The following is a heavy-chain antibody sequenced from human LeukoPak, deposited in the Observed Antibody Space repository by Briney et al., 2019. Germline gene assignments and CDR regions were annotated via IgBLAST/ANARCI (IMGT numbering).Heavy chain of an antibody. CDR3: ARHEYSAFDP. CDR2: IDYSGRT. V-gene: IGHV4-59*08. J-gene: IGHJ5*02. Sequence: PSETLTLTCTVSGGSISSYYWSWLRQSPGKGLEWIVYIDYSGRTNDNPSHKSRVTISVDTSKNQFSQKLSSVTAADTAVYYCARHEYSAFDPWGQGTLVTVSS. D-gene: IGHD4-11*01. CDR1: GGSISSYY.